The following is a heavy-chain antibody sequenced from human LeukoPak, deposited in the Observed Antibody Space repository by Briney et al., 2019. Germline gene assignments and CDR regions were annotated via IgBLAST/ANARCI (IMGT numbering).Heavy chain of an antibody. CDR3: ARGKQQLVLVYYYGMDV. V-gene: IGHV3-33*08. CDR1: KFTFGDYG. D-gene: IGHD6-13*01. CDR2: IWYDGSNK. J-gene: IGHJ6*02. Sequence: GGSLRLSCIASKFTFGDYGMNWVRQAPGKGLEWVAVIWYDGSNKYYADSVKGRFTISRDNSKNTLYLQMNSLRAEDTAVYYCARGKQQLVLVYYYGMDVWGQGTTVTVSS.